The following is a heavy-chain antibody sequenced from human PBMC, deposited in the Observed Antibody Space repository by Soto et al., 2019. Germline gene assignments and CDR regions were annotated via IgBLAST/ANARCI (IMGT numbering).Heavy chain of an antibody. J-gene: IGHJ4*02. CDR1: GGSFSGYS. Sequence: SETLSLTCAVYGGSFSGYSWTWFRQPPGTGLEWIGEINHSGSTNYNPSLKSRVTISVDTSKNQFSLKLTSVTAADTAVYYCARHQITSLFDYRGTGTQGTVSS. CDR2: INHSGST. D-gene: IGHD3-10*01. CDR3: ARHQITSLFDY. V-gene: IGHV4-34*01.